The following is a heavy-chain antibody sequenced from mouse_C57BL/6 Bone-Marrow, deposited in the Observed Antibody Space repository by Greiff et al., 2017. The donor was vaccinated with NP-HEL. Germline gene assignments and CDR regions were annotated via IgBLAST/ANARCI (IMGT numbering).Heavy chain of an antibody. CDR2: IDPETGGT. CDR1: GYTFTDYE. Sequence: VHLVESGAELVRPGASVTLSCKASGYTFTDYEMHWVKQTPVHGLEWIGAIDPETGGTAYNQKFKGKAILTADKSSSTAYMELRSLTSEDSAVYYCTRWNGTGPSYYFDYWGQGTTLTVSS. J-gene: IGHJ2*01. V-gene: IGHV1-15*01. CDR3: TRWNGTGPSYYFDY. D-gene: IGHD4-1*01.